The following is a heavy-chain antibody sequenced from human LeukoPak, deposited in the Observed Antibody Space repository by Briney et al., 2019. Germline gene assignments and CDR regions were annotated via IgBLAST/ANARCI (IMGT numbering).Heavy chain of an antibody. D-gene: IGHD3-3*01. V-gene: IGHV1-2*02. CDR1: GYTFTGYY. J-gene: IGHJ5*02. Sequence: ASVKVSCKASGYTFTGYYMHWVRQAPGQGLEWMGWINPNSGGTNYAQKFQGRVTMTRDTSISTAYMELSRLRSDDTAVYYCARTPHTIFGVVINDSPSYSWFDPWGQGTLVTVSS. CDR2: INPNSGGT. CDR3: ARTPHTIFGVVINDSPSYSWFDP.